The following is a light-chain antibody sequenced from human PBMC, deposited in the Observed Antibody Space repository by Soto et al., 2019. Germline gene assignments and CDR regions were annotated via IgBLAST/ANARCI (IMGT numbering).Light chain of an antibody. V-gene: IGKV1-5*03. Sequence: DIQMTQSPSTLSASVGDRVTITCRASQSISSWLAWYQQKPGKAPKLLIYKASSLESGVPSRFSGSGSGTEFTLTISSLQPDDFATDYCQQRGTFVQGTKVEIK. J-gene: IGKJ1*01. CDR2: KAS. CDR1: QSISSW. CDR3: QQRGT.